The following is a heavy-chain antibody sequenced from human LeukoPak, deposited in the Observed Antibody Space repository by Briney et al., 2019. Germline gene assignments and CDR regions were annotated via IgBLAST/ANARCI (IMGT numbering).Heavy chain of an antibody. D-gene: IGHD3-16*02. CDR3: ARDRYDYVWGSYRDY. Sequence: LSLTCTVSGGSTSTYYWSWIRQPPGKGLEWVSYISSSGSTIYYADSVKGRFTIFRDSAKNSLYLQMNSLRAEDTAVYYCARDRYDYVWGSYRDYWGQGTLVTVSS. J-gene: IGHJ4*02. V-gene: IGHV3-11*01. CDR2: ISSSGSTI. CDR1: GGSTSTYY.